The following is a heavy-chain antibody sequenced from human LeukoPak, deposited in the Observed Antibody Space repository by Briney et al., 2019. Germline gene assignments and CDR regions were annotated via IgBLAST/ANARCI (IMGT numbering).Heavy chain of an antibody. J-gene: IGHJ3*02. V-gene: IGHV6-1*01. D-gene: IGHD3/OR15-3a*01. CDR1: GDSVSSNSAA. Sequence: SQTLSLTCAISGDSVSSNSAAWNWIRQSPSRGLEWLRRTYYRSKWYSDYAVSVKSRITINPDTSKNQFSLQLNSVTPEDTAVYYCARWTGDKDAFDIWGQGTMVTASS. CDR3: ARWTGDKDAFDI. CDR2: TYYRSKWYS.